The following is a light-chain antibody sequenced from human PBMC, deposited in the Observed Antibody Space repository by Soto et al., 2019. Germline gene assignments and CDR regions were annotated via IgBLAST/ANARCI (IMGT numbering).Light chain of an antibody. CDR3: HQYNSYQLT. CDR1: QGISSW. V-gene: IGKV1-5*01. CDR2: DAS. J-gene: IGKJ4*01. Sequence: DIQMTQSPSTLSASVGDRVTINCRASQGISSWLAWYQQKPGQAPKFLIYDASSLESGVPPRFSGSRSGTEFTRTISGLQPDDFATDYFHQYNSYQLTFGGGTKVEI.